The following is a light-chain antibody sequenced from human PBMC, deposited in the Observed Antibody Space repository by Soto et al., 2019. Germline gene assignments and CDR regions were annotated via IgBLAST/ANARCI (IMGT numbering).Light chain of an antibody. CDR3: QQYNSYSPT. CDR2: KAS. CDR1: QSISSW. V-gene: IGKV1-5*03. Sequence: DIQMTQSPSPLSASVGDRVTITCRASQSISSWLAWYQQKPGKAPSVLIYKASRLENAVPSRFSGSGSGTEFTLTISSLQPDDSATYYCQQYNSYSPTFGQGTKVEVK. J-gene: IGKJ1*01.